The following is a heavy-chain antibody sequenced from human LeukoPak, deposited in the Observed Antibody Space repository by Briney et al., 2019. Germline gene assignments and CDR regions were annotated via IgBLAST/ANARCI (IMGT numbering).Heavy chain of an antibody. CDR2: IYYSGST. Sequence: SETLSLTCTVSGGSISSSNYYWGWIRQPPGKGPEWIGRIYYSGSTYYNPSLKSRVTISVDTSKNQFSLKLSSVTAADTAVYYCARDPVRSITMVRIGGTDYWGQGTLVTVSS. CDR1: GGSISSSNYY. D-gene: IGHD3-10*01. J-gene: IGHJ4*02. CDR3: ARDPVRSITMVRIGGTDY. V-gene: IGHV4-39*07.